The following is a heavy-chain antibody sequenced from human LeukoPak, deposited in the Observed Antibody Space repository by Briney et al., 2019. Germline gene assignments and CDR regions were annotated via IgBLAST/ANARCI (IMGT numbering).Heavy chain of an antibody. CDR1: GFPFGSYV. V-gene: IGHV3-48*01. J-gene: IGHJ4*02. Sequence: PGGSLRLSCEGSGFPFGSYVMTWVRQAPGKGLEWIAYINHNAEMIFYPDFVKGRFTISRDNAKNSLYLQMDSLRAEDTAMYYCARDLGYSYGHPFDYWGQGTLVTVSS. D-gene: IGHD5-18*01. CDR2: INHNAEMI. CDR3: ARDLGYSYGHPFDY.